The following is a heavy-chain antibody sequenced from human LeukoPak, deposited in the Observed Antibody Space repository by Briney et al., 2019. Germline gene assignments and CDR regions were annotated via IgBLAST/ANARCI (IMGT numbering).Heavy chain of an antibody. J-gene: IGHJ2*01. CDR3: AKDHIIYGSTGFFDL. D-gene: IGHD2/OR15-2a*01. CDR1: GFTFSSYA. CDR2: TWYDGRNK. V-gene: IGHV3-33*06. Sequence: GGSLRLSCAASGFTFSSYAMHWVRQAPGKGLEWVAVTWYDGRNKYYADSVKGRFTISRDNSKNTLYLQMNSLRAEDTALYYCAKDHIIYGSTGFFDLWGRGTLITVSS.